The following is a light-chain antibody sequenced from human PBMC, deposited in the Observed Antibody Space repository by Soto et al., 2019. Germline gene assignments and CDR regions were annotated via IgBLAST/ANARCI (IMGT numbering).Light chain of an antibody. V-gene: IGKV3-20*01. Sequence: DIVLTQSPATLSLSPGERATLSCRASQSVSNYLVWYQQKPGQAPRLLIYDASSRATDIPDRFSGSGSGTDFTLTISRLEPEDFAVYYCQQYGVSPPRSTFGGGTKVDIK. CDR1: QSVSNY. J-gene: IGKJ4*01. CDR3: QQYGVSPPRST. CDR2: DAS.